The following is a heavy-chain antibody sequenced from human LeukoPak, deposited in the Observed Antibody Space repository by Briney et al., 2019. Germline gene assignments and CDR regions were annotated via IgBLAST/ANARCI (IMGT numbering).Heavy chain of an antibody. CDR3: GRDRGGVIVQ. V-gene: IGHV3-66*01. J-gene: IGHJ4*02. Sequence: GGSLRLSCAASGFTVSSNYMSWVRQAPGKGLEWVSVIYSGGSTYYAGSVKGRFTNSRDNSKNTMYLQMNRLRAEDTAVYYCGRDRGGVIVQWGQGTLVTVSS. CDR1: GFTVSSNY. D-gene: IGHD3-16*02. CDR2: IYSGGST.